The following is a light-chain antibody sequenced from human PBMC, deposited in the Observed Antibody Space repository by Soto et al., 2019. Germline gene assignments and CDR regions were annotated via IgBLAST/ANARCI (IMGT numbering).Light chain of an antibody. J-gene: IGKJ1*01. CDR2: GAS. CDR1: QSVSNNY. CDR3: QQYGSSPPT. Sequence: EIVLTQSPGTLSLSPGERPTLSCRASQSVSNNYLAWYQQKHGQAPRXXIYGASNRATGIPDRFSGSGSGTDLTITISRLEPEDFAVYYCQQYGSSPPTFGQGTKVDI. V-gene: IGKV3-20*01.